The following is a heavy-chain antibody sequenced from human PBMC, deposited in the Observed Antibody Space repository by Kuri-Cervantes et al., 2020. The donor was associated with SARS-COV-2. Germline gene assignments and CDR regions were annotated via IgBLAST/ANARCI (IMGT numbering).Heavy chain of an antibody. V-gene: IGHV4-39*07. Sequence: GSLRLSCTVSGGSISSSSYYWGWIRQPPGKGLEWIGSIYYSGSTYYNPSLKSRVTISVDTSKNQFSLKLSSVTAADTAVYYCARDPRYSSSWLDYWGQGTLVTVSS. CDR2: IYYSGST. J-gene: IGHJ4*02. CDR1: GGSISSSSYY. D-gene: IGHD6-6*01. CDR3: ARDPRYSSSWLDY.